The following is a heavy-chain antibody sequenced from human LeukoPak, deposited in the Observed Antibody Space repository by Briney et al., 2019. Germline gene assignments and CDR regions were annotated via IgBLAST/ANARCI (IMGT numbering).Heavy chain of an antibody. V-gene: IGHV3-30*04. CDR2: ISYDGSNK. D-gene: IGHD3-22*01. CDR1: GFTFSSYA. CDR3: AGEGIIYHDSSAFDY. Sequence: PGGSLRLSCAASGFTFSSYAMHWVRQAPGKGLEWVAVISYDGSNKYYADSVKGRFTISRDNSKNTLYLQMNSLRAEDTAVFYCAGEGIIYHDSSAFDYWGQGTLVTVSS. J-gene: IGHJ4*02.